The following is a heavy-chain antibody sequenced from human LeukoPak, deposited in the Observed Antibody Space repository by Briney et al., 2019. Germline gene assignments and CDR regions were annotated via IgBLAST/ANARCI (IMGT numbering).Heavy chain of an antibody. CDR3: ARRKRSGCSSTSCLLNWFDP. CDR1: GGSISSGGYH. CDR2: IYYSGTT. D-gene: IGHD2-2*01. J-gene: IGHJ5*02. Sequence: SQTLSLTCSVSGGSISSGGYHWSWIRQHPGKGLEWIGSIYYSGTTYYNPSLKSRVTISVDTSKNQFSLKLSSVTAADTAVYYCARRKRSGCSSTSCLLNWFDPWGQGTLVTVSS. V-gene: IGHV4-31*03.